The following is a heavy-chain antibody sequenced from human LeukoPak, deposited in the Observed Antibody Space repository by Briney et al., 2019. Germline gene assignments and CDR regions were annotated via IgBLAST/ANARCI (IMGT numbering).Heavy chain of an antibody. CDR1: GYTFTSYD. D-gene: IGHD5-12*01. CDR3: AATRFSDDAFDI. Sequence: ASVKVSCKASGYTFTSYDINWVRQATGQGLEWMGWMNPNSGNTGYAQKFQGRVTITRNTSISTAYMELSSLRSEDTAVYYCAATRFSDDAFDIWGQGTMVTVSS. J-gene: IGHJ3*02. V-gene: IGHV1-8*03. CDR2: MNPNSGNT.